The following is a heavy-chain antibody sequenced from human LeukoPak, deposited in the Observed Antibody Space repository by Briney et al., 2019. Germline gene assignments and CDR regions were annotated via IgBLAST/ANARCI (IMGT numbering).Heavy chain of an antibody. CDR3: AREAVLYYYYMDV. D-gene: IGHD2-15*01. V-gene: IGHV3-72*01. Sequence: GGSLRLSCAASGFTFSDHYMDWVRQAPGKGLEWVGRTRNKANSYTTEYAASVKGRFTISRDDSKNSLYLQMNSLRAEDTAVYYCAREAVLYYYYMDVWGKGTTVTISS. CDR2: TRNKANSYTT. CDR1: GFTFSDHY. J-gene: IGHJ6*03.